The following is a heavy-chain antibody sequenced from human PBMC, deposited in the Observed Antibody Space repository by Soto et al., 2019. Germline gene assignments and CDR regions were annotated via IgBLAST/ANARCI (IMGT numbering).Heavy chain of an antibody. Sequence: EVQLVESGGGLVKPGGSLRLSCAASGFTFSNAWMNWVRQAPGKGLEWVGRIESKTDGGTTDYAAPVKGRFTISRDDSKNTLYLQMNSLKTEDTAVYYCTTSYPPTGDFDYWGQGTLVTVSS. CDR2: IESKTDGGTT. J-gene: IGHJ4*02. CDR1: GFTFSNAW. CDR3: TTSYPPTGDFDY. V-gene: IGHV3-15*07. D-gene: IGHD7-27*01.